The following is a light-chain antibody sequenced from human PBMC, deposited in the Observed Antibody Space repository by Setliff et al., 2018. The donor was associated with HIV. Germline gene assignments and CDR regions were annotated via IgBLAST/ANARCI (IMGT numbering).Light chain of an antibody. CDR3: SSYSSISSKM. Sequence: QSALTQPASVSGSPGQSISIPCTGPSTDIGCYNFVSWYQQHPGKAPKFMIYGVNNRPSGVSYRFSGFKSGNTASLTISGLQAEDEADYYCSSYSSISSKMFGTGTRSPS. CDR2: GVN. J-gene: IGLJ1*01. V-gene: IGLV2-14*01. CDR1: STDIGCYNF.